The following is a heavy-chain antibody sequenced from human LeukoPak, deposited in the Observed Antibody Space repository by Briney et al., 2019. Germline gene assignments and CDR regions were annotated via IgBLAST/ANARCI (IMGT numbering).Heavy chain of an antibody. CDR1: GYSFTSYW. Sequence: GESLKISCKGSGYSFTSYWIGWVRQMPGKGLEWMGIIYPGDSDTRYSPSFQGQVTISADKSISTAYLQWSSLKPSDTAMYYCARVPRRSSGWYYFDYWGQGTLVTVSS. V-gene: IGHV5-51*01. CDR3: ARVPRRSSGWYYFDY. D-gene: IGHD6-19*01. J-gene: IGHJ4*02. CDR2: IYPGDSDT.